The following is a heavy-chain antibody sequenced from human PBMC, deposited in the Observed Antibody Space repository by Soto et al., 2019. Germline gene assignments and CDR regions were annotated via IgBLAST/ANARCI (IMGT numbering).Heavy chain of an antibody. J-gene: IGHJ5*02. V-gene: IGHV4-61*05. CDR3: ARSVVRGVSWFDP. D-gene: IGHD3-10*01. Sequence: SETLSLTCTVSGGSINRIDYCWGWIRQPPEKGLEWIGYIYYSGSTNYNPSLKSRVTISVDTSKNQFSLKLSSVTAADTAVYYCARSVVRGVSWFDPWGQGTLVTVSS. CDR2: IYYSGST. CDR1: GGSINRIDYC.